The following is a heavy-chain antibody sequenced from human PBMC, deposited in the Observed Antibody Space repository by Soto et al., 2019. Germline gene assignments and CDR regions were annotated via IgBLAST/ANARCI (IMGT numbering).Heavy chain of an antibody. Sequence: QVQLVQSGAEVKKPGASVKVSCMASGYTFTTYGISWVRQAPGQGLEWMGWMNTYNGKTDYAQKFQGRVTMTTDPSTSTAYMELRSLSSDDTAVYSCVRDRLTVTGTKCFDYWGQGTLVTVSS. V-gene: IGHV1-18*01. CDR2: MNTYNGKT. D-gene: IGHD4-17*01. J-gene: IGHJ4*02. CDR3: VRDRLTVTGTKCFDY. CDR1: GYTFTTYG.